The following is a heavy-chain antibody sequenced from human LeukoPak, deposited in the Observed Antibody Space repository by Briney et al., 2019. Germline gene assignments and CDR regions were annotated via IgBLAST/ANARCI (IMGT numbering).Heavy chain of an antibody. Sequence: PSGTLSLTCAVWGGSISSSNWWSWVRQRPGKGLEWIGEIYHSGSTNYNPSLKSRVTISVDKSKNQFSLKLSSVTAADTAVYYCASVVVVPAMNYYYGMDVWGKGTTVTVSS. J-gene: IGHJ6*04. CDR2: IYHSGST. CDR3: ASVVVVPAMNYYYGMDV. CDR1: GGSISSSNW. D-gene: IGHD2-2*01. V-gene: IGHV4-4*02.